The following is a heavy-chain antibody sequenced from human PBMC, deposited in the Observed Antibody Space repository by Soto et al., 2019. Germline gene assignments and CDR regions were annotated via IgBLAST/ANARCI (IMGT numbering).Heavy chain of an antibody. CDR2: IYYSGST. CDR3: AGGHCSSTSCYVYWFDP. D-gene: IGHD2-2*01. V-gene: IGHV4-59*01. Sequence: SETLSLTCTVSGGSISSYYWSWIRQPPGKGLEWIGYIYYSGSTNYNPSLKSRVTISVDTSKNQFSLKLSSVTAADTAVYYCAGGHCSSTSCYVYWFDPWGQGTLVTVSS. CDR1: GGSISSYY. J-gene: IGHJ5*02.